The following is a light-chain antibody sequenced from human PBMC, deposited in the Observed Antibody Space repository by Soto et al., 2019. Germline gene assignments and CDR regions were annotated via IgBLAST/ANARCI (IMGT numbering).Light chain of an antibody. Sequence: DVVMTQSPLSLPVTLGQPASISCRSSQSLVNSDGNTYLNWFQQRPGQSPRRLIYKVSNRDSGVPDRFRGSASGTDFTLKISRVEAEDVGVCSCMQGTHWPPTFGQGTKVEIK. CDR2: KVS. CDR3: MQGTHWPPT. V-gene: IGKV2-30*01. J-gene: IGKJ1*01. CDR1: QSLVNSDGNTY.